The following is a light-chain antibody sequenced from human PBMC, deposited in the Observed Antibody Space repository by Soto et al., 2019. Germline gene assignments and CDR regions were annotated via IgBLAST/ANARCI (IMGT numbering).Light chain of an antibody. J-gene: IGKJ1*01. CDR1: QSISNH. Sequence: DIQMAQSPSFMCTSXEDRVIIAXXASQSISNHLNWYQQKPGKAPKLLIFAASSLQSGVPSRFSGSRSGPDFTLTISSLQPEDFATYYCQQSYSSPPTFGQGTKVDI. CDR3: QQSYSSPPT. V-gene: IGKV1-39*01. CDR2: AAS.